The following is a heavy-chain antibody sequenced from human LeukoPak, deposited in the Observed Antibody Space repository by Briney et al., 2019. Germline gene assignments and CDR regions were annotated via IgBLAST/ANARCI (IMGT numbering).Heavy chain of an antibody. J-gene: IGHJ5*02. CDR2: IYYSGCT. D-gene: IGHD6-13*01. CDR3: ARDQLQLGWFDP. Sequence: SETLSLTCTVSGGSIISYYWSRIRQPPGKGLECIGYIYYSGCTNYNPSLKSRVTISVDTSKNQFSLKLSSVTAADTAVYYCARDQLQLGWFDPWGQGTLVTVSS. V-gene: IGHV4-59*01. CDR1: GGSIISYY.